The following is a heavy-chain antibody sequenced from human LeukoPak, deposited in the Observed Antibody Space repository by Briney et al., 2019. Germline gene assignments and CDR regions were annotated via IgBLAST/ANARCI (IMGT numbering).Heavy chain of an antibody. D-gene: IGHD3-3*01. Sequence: GGSLRLSCAASGFTFSSYAMIWVRQAPGKGLEWVSGISCSGGSTYYADSVKGRFTISRDNSKNTLYLQMNRLRAEDTALYYFVKESPLGTPRFYSFDEWGQGTRVT. V-gene: IGHV3-23*01. J-gene: IGHJ4*02. CDR2: ISCSGGST. CDR1: GFTFSSYA. CDR3: VKESPLGTPRFYSFDE.